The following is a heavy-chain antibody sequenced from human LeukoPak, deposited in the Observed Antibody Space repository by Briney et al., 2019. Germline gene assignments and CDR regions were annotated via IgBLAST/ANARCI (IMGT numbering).Heavy chain of an antibody. Sequence: GKSLRLAWAAAGFTFSNDAMGWVRQAPRKGRGWVSLISSRGTYEYNADSVKGRFTISSDNSKNTLYLQFNSLRAEDTAVYYCARDSTYYYDSGSSGPHYFDNWGQGTLVTVSS. CDR3: ARDSTYYYDSGSSGPHYFDN. V-gene: IGHV3-30*01. CDR2: ISSRGTYE. D-gene: IGHD3-10*01. CDR1: GFTFSNDA. J-gene: IGHJ4*02.